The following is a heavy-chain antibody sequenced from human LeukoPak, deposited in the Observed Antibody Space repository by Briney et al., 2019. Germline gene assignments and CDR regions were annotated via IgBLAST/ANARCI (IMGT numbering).Heavy chain of an antibody. J-gene: IGHJ5*02. CDR1: GFTFSGYA. Sequence: GGSLRLSCAASGFTFSGYAMNWVRQAPGQELEGFSAISGSSGSTIYADSVKGRFTISRDNSKNTLYLKMNSLRAEDTAVYYCAKDRGVHYYGSERGLYNWFDPWGQGTLVTVSS. D-gene: IGHD3-10*01. CDR2: ISGSSGST. V-gene: IGHV3-23*01. CDR3: AKDRGVHYYGSERGLYNWFDP.